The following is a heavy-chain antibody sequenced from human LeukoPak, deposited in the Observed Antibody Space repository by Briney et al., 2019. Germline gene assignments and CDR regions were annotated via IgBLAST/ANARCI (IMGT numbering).Heavy chain of an antibody. Sequence: GGSLRLSCAASGFTFSSYWMHWVRQAPGKGLVWVSSISPNGRSTISADSVKGRFTISRDNAKNSMYLQMNSLRAEDTAVYYCAREVGSRAVYYYGMDVWGQGTTVTVSS. CDR1: GFTFSSYW. CDR2: ISPNGRST. D-gene: IGHD6-13*01. V-gene: IGHV3-74*01. J-gene: IGHJ6*02. CDR3: AREVGSRAVYYYGMDV.